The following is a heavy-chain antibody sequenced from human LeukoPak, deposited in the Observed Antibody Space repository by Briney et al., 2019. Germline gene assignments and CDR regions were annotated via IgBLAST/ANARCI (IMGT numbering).Heavy chain of an antibody. CDR3: ARDRNYGDPIVDY. CDR2: INPNSGGT. D-gene: IGHD4-17*01. Sequence: GASVKVSCKASGYTFTGYYMHWVRQAPGQGLEWMGWINPNSGGTNYAQKFQGRVTMTRDTSISTAYMELSRLRSDDTAVYYCARDRNYGDPIVDYWGQGTLVTVSS. J-gene: IGHJ4*02. CDR1: GYTFTGYY. V-gene: IGHV1-2*02.